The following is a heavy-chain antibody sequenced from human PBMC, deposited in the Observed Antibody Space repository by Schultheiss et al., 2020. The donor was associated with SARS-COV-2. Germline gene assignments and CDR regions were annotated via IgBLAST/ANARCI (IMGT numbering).Heavy chain of an antibody. CDR2: FYYSGNT. D-gene: IGHD3-9*01. CDR1: GGSISSYY. CDR3: VRLRHDILTVKVRGYFDY. Sequence: SETLSLTCTVSGGSISSYYWSWIRQPPGGGLEWIGYFYYSGNTNYNPSLKSRVTMSADTSRNQFSLKLTSVTAADTAVYYCVRLRHDILTVKVRGYFDYWGQGTLVTVSS. V-gene: IGHV4-59*12. J-gene: IGHJ4*02.